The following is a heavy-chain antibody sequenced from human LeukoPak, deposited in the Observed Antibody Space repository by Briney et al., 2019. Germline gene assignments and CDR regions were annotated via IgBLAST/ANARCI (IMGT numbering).Heavy chain of an antibody. CDR2: IKSKTDGGTT. CDR3: TTTIAARPRIDY. D-gene: IGHD6-6*01. CDR1: GFTFSNAW. Sequence: GGSLRLSCAASGFTFSNAWMSWVRQAPGKGLEWVGRIKSKTDGGTTDYAAPVKGRFTISRDDLKNTLYLQMNSLKTEDTAVYYCTTTIAARPRIDYWGQGTLVTVSS. V-gene: IGHV3-15*01. J-gene: IGHJ4*02.